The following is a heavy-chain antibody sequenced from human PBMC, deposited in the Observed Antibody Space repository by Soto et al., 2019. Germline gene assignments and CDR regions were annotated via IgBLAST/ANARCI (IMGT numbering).Heavy chain of an antibody. CDR1: GGSISSSSYY. CDR3: ARRIVATETFDN. D-gene: IGHD5-12*01. Sequence: SETLSLTCTVSGGSISSSSYYWGWIRQPPGKGLEWIGSIFYSGSTYYNPSLKSRVTISVDTSKNQFSLTVTSVTAADTAVYYCARRIVATETFDNWGQGTLVTVSS. CDR2: IFYSGST. J-gene: IGHJ4*02. V-gene: IGHV4-39*01.